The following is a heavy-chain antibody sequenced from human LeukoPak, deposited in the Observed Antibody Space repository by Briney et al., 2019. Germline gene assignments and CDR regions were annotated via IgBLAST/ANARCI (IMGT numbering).Heavy chain of an antibody. J-gene: IGHJ4*02. CDR1: GYTFTSYY. CDR3: ARTHWLARGYFDY. CDR2: ISAYNGNT. Sequence: ASVKVSCKASGYTFTSYYMHWVRQAPGQGLEWMGWISAYNGNTNYAQKLQGRVTMTTDTSTSTAYIELRSLRSDDTAVYYCARTHWLARGYFDYWGQGTLVTVSS. V-gene: IGHV1-18*04. D-gene: IGHD6-19*01.